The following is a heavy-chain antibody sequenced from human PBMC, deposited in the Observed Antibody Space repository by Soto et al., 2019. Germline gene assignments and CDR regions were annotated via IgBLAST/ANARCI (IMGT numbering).Heavy chain of an antibody. CDR2: ISGSVDVT. Sequence: GGSLRLSCAASGFSFSNNAMSWVRQAPGKGLEWVSGISGSVDVTHYADSVKVRFTISRDNSKNTLYLQMNSLIAEDTAVYYCAKTGSAWFLDFWGQGTLVTVSS. D-gene: IGHD6-19*01. CDR3: AKTGSAWFLDF. V-gene: IGHV3-23*01. CDR1: GFSFSNNA. J-gene: IGHJ4*02.